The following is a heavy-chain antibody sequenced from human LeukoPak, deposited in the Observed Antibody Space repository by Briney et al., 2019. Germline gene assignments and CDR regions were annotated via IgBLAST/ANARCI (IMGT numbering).Heavy chain of an antibody. CDR1: GGSISGYY. CDR3: VKVGTGTIDY. Sequence: SETLSLTCAVCGGSISGYYWGWIRQPPGKGLEWIGYNYYRGTTNYSTSLKSRVTISVDTSKNQFSLNLRSVTAADTAVDFCVKVGTGTIDYWGQGTLVTVST. CDR2: NYYRGTT. V-gene: IGHV4-59*01. J-gene: IGHJ4*02. D-gene: IGHD1-1*01.